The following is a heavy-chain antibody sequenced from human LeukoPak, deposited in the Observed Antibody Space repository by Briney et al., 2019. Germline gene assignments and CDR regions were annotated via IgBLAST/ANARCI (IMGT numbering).Heavy chain of an antibody. CDR3: GRFGYEAAVDL. CDR2: IEPAGSDT. CDR1: GFTFSTYW. Sequence: GGSVRLSCVASGFTFSTYWMTWVRLAPGKGLEWVANIEPAGSDTNYVAPVKGRFTIFRDNAKNLLYLQMNDLRADDTAVYSCGRFGYEAAVDLWGQGTLVAVS. D-gene: IGHD6-13*01. J-gene: IGHJ5*02. V-gene: IGHV3-7*01.